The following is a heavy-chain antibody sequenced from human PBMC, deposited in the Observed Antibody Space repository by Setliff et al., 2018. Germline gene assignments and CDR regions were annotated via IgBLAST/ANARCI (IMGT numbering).Heavy chain of an antibody. CDR2: INAGNGNT. D-gene: IGHD2-2*01. V-gene: IGHV1-3*01. CDR3: AREVLPLVREEAFYI. Sequence: ASVKVSCKASGYSFAKYALHWVRQAPGQRLEWMGWINAGNGNTKCSQNFQGRVTTTRDTSASTAYVELSSLRSEDTAVYYCAREVLPLVREEAFYIWGQGTMVT. CDR1: GYSFAKYA. J-gene: IGHJ3*02.